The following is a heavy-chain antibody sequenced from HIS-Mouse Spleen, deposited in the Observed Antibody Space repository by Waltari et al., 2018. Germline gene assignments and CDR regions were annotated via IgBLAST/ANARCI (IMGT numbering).Heavy chain of an antibody. CDR1: VRPISTSSYY. V-gene: IGHV4-39*07. Sequence: QLQLQESRPGLAKPSETLSLTCTVPVRPISTSSYYSGWIRQPPGKGLAWIGSIYYSGSTYYNPSLKSRVTISVDTSKNQFSLKLSSVTAADTAVYYCAREIPYSSSWYDWYFDLWGRGTLVTVSS. CDR3: AREIPYSSSWYDWYFDL. CDR2: IYYSGST. D-gene: IGHD6-13*01. J-gene: IGHJ2*01.